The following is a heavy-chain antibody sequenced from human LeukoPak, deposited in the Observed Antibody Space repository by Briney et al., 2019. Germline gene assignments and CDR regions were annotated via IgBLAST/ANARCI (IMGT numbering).Heavy chain of an antibody. Sequence: GGSLRLSCAASGFTFITYAVNWVRQAPGKELAWVSAICSSGGTTYYADSGKGRFSISRDNSKNTLYLRVNSLRADDTAVYYCAKDRNAWPTNFDSWGQGTLVTVSA. CDR1: GFTFITYA. V-gene: IGHV3-23*01. CDR3: AKDRNAWPTNFDS. J-gene: IGHJ4*02. D-gene: IGHD5-24*01. CDR2: ICSSGGTT.